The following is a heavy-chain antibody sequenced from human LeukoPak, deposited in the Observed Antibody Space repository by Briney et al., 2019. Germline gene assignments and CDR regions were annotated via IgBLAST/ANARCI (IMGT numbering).Heavy chain of an antibody. J-gene: IGHJ4*02. D-gene: IGHD5-24*01. CDR3: ARGVATNKDY. V-gene: IGHV1-69*04. CDR1: GGTFSSYA. CDR2: IIPILGIA. Sequence: ASVKVSCKACGGTFSSYAISWVRQAPGQGLEWMGRIIPILGIANYAQKFQGRVTITADKSTSAAYMELSSLRSEGTAVYYCARGVATNKDYWGQGTLVTVSS.